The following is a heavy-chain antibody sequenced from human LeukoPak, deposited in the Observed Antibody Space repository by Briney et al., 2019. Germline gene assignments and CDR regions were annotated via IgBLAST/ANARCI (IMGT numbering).Heavy chain of an antibody. V-gene: IGHV4-39*07. Sequence: PSETLSLTCTVSGGSISSSSYYWGWIRQPPGKGLEWIGSIYYSGSTYYNPSLKSRVTISVDTSKNQFSLKLSSVTAADTAVYYCARFAYYYGSGSLAYYFDYWGQGTLVTVSS. J-gene: IGHJ4*02. CDR3: ARFAYYYGSGSLAYYFDY. CDR1: GGSISSSSYY. D-gene: IGHD3-10*01. CDR2: IYYSGST.